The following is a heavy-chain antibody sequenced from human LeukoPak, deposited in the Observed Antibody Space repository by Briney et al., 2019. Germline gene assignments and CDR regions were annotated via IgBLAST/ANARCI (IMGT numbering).Heavy chain of an antibody. CDR3: ARSRGYSYGFDY. CDR1: GGSISSYY. Sequence: SETLSLTCTVSGGSISSYYWSWIRRPPGKGLEWIGEINHSGSTNYNPSLKSRVTISVDTSKNQFSLKLSSVTAADTAVYYCARSRGYSYGFDYWGQGTLVTVSS. V-gene: IGHV4-34*01. J-gene: IGHJ4*02. D-gene: IGHD5-18*01. CDR2: INHSGST.